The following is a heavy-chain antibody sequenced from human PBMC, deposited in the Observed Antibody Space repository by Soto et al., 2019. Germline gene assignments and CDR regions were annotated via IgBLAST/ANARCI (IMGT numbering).Heavy chain of an antibody. CDR2: IYYSGST. Sequence: PSETLSLTCTVSGGSISGYYWSWIRQHPGKGLEWIGYIYYSGSTYYNPSLKSRVTISVDTSKNQFSLKLSSVTAADTAVYYCARRYDFWSGYLYYYYMDVWGKGTTVTVSS. V-gene: IGHV4-59*08. J-gene: IGHJ6*03. D-gene: IGHD3-3*01. CDR3: ARRYDFWSGYLYYYYMDV. CDR1: GGSISGYY.